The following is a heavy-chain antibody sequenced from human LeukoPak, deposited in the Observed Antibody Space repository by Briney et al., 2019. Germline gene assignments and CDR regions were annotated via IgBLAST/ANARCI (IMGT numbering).Heavy chain of an antibody. V-gene: IGHV3-7*01. Sequence: GRSLRLSCATSGLTFSSHSMSWVRQAPGKGLEWVANIKQDGSEKYYVDSVKGRFTISRDNAKNSLYLQMNSLRAEDTAVYYCARDLHDILTGRHDAFDIWAQGTMVTVSS. CDR2: IKQDGSEK. CDR1: GLTFSSHS. D-gene: IGHD3-9*01. CDR3: ARDLHDILTGRHDAFDI. J-gene: IGHJ3*02.